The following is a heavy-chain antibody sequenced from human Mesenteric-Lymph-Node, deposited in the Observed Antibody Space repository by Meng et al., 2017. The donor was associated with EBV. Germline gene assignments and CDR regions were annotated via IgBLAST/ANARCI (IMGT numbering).Heavy chain of an antibody. CDR1: GYSFTHYF. CDR3: AREEQYYYGP. D-gene: IGHD3-10*01. CDR2: INPSSGST. J-gene: IGHJ5*02. V-gene: IGHV1-46*01. Sequence: QVQLVQSGAVVKKPGASVKVSCKTSGYSFTHYFLHWVRQAPGQGLEWVGMINPSSGSTTYAQRFQGRVSMTRDTSTNTVYMEVSSLRSDDTAVYYCAREEQYYYGPWGQGTLVTVSS.